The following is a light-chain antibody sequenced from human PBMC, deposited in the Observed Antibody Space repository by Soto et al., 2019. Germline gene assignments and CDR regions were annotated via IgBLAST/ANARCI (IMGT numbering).Light chain of an antibody. J-gene: IGKJ1*01. V-gene: IGKV1-5*03. CDR3: QQYNSYFRT. Sequence: DIQMTQSPSTLSAFVGDRVTITCRASQSIGIWLAWYQQKPGKGPNLLIYKASSLERGVSSRFSGGGSGTEFTLTISSLQPDDFATYYCQQYNSYFRTFGQGTKVDIK. CDR2: KAS. CDR1: QSIGIW.